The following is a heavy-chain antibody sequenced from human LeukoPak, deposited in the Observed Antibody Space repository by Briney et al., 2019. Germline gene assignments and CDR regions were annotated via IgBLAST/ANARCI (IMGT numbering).Heavy chain of an antibody. J-gene: IGHJ4*02. D-gene: IGHD5-12*01. CDR2: ISWNSGSI. CDR3: AKDFGRSAYDRPFDY. CDR1: GFTFDDYA. V-gene: IGHV3-9*01. Sequence: PGGSLRLSCAASGFTFDDYAMHWVRQAPGKGLEWVSGISWNSGSIAYADSVKGRFTISRDNAKNSLYLQMNSLRAEDTALYYCAKDFGRSAYDRPFDYWGRGTLVTVSS.